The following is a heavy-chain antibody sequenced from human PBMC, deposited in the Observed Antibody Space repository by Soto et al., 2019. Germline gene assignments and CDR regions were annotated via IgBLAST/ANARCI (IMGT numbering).Heavy chain of an antibody. CDR2: IYYSGST. CDR1: GGSISSSSYY. V-gene: IGHV4-39*01. D-gene: IGHD6-19*01. CDR3: AGQTAVAGVDY. Sequence: SETLSLTCTVSGGSISSSSYYWGWIRQPPGKGLEWIGSIYYSGSTYYNPSLKSRVTISVDTSKNQFSLKLSSVTAADTAVYYCAGQTAVAGVDYWGQGTLVTVSS. J-gene: IGHJ4*02.